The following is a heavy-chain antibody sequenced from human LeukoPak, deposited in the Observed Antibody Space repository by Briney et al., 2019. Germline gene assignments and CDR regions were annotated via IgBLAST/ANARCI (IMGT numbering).Heavy chain of an antibody. CDR2: ISGYNGNT. V-gene: IGHV1-18*04. Sequence: ASVKVSCKASGFTLTKYGISWVRQAPGQGPEWMGWISGYNGNTDYAQKFQGRVTMTTDRATSTAYMELRDLKSDDTAIYYCGRDYYYGTSAPYNFVLDDWGQGTTVTVSS. CDR3: GRDYYYGTSAPYNFVLDD. J-gene: IGHJ6*02. D-gene: IGHD3-10*01. CDR1: GFTLTKYG.